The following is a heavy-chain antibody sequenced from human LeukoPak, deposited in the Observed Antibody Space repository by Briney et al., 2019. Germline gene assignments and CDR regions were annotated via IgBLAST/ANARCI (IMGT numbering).Heavy chain of an antibody. J-gene: IGHJ4*02. V-gene: IGHV3-7*01. CDR1: GFTFSSYA. D-gene: IGHD2-15*01. CDR2: IKEDGSEK. Sequence: GGSLRLSCAASGFTFSSYAMSWVRQAPGKGLEWVANIKEDGSEKYYVDSVKDRFTISRDNAKNSLYVQMNSLRAEDTAVYYCARLVVVAATIDYWGQGTLVTVSS. CDR3: ARLVVVAATIDY.